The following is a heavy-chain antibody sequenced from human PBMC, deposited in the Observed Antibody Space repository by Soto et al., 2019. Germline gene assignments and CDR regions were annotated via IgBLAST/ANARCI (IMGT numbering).Heavy chain of an antibody. CDR1: GGSMNSGGHY. D-gene: IGHD3-22*01. J-gene: IGHJ4*02. CDR3: ARESAYDSSGYYYVDC. V-gene: IGHV4-31*03. Sequence: QVQLQESGPGLVKPSQTLSLTCTVSGGSMNSGGHYWSWIRQHPGKGLEWIGYVYYSGSTFYNPSLKSRITISVDTSKTQFSLKLSSVTAADTAVYYCARESAYDSSGYYYVDCRGQGTLVTVSS. CDR2: VYYSGST.